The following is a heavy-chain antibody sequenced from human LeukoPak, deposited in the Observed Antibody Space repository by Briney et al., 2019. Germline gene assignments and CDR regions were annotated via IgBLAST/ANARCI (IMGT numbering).Heavy chain of an antibody. Sequence: SETLSLTCAVYGGSFCGYYWSWIRQPPGKGLEWIGEINHSGSTNYNPSLKSRVTISVDTSKNRFSLKLSSVTAADTAVYYCASTVTRGAFDIWGQGTMVTVSS. CDR2: INHSGST. CDR1: GGSFCGYY. V-gene: IGHV4-34*01. D-gene: IGHD4-11*01. J-gene: IGHJ3*02. CDR3: ASTVTRGAFDI.